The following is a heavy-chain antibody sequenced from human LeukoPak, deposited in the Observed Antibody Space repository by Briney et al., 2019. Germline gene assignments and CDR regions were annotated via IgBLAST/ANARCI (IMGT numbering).Heavy chain of an antibody. Sequence: GGSLRLSCVASGLTFSSYEMHWVRQAPGKGLEWLSYISSSGSIIYADSVKGRFTVSRDNVKDSMYLQMNSLRGEDTAVYYCAREFRYCSGTSCPGTFDIWGQGTMVTVSS. CDR3: AREFRYCSGTSCPGTFDI. CDR1: GLTFSSYE. V-gene: IGHV3-48*03. J-gene: IGHJ3*02. D-gene: IGHD2-2*01. CDR2: ISSSGSII.